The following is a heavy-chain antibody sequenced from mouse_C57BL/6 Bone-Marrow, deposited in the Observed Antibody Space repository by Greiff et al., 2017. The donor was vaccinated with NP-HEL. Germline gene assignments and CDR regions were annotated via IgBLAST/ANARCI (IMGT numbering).Heavy chain of an antibody. D-gene: IGHD1-1*01. CDR1: GFNIKDDY. V-gene: IGHV14-4*01. CDR2: IDPENGDT. J-gene: IGHJ4*01. Sequence: VHVKQSGAELVRPGASVKLSCTASGFNIKDDYMHWVKQRPEQGLEWIGWIDPENGDTEYASKFQGKATITANTSSNTAYLQLSSLTSEDTAVYYCTTRGFYDYDAMDYWGQGTSVTVSS. CDR3: TTRGFYDYDAMDY.